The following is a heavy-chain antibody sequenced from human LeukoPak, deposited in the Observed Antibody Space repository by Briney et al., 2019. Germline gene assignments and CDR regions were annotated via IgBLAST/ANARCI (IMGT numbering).Heavy chain of an antibody. D-gene: IGHD3-22*01. CDR1: GFTFSSYA. J-gene: IGHJ4*01. Sequence: PGGSLRLSCAASGFTFSSYAMSWFRRAPGKGLEWVGNINHDGGEVNYVDSVKGRFTISRDNAKDSLYLQMNSLRAEDTAMYYCAIDRLSYDWSDYRFHYWGQGARVTVSS. CDR2: INHDGGEV. V-gene: IGHV3-7*01. CDR3: AIDRLSYDWSDYRFHY.